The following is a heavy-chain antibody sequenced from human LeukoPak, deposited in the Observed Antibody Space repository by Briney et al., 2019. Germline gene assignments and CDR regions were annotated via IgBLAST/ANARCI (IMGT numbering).Heavy chain of an antibody. CDR2: ISGSGGST. J-gene: IGHJ4*02. D-gene: IGHD6-6*01. Sequence: GGSLRLSCAASGFTFSSYGMSWVRQAPGKGLEWVSAISGSGGSTYYADSVKGRFTISRDNSKNTLYLQMNSLRAEDTAVYYCARDPGESIAAEPFDYWGQGTLVTVSS. CDR3: ARDPGESIAAEPFDY. V-gene: IGHV3-23*01. CDR1: GFTFSSYG.